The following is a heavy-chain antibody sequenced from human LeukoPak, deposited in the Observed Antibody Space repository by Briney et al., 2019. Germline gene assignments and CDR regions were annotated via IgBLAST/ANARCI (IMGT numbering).Heavy chain of an antibody. V-gene: IGHV5-51*01. CDR2: IYPGDSDT. Sequence: GESLRISCKGSGYSVTSYWIGWVRQMPGKDLEWMGIIYPGDSDTRYSPSFQGQVTISADKSISTAYLQWSSLKASDTAMYYCARRSEVIAFDIWGQGTMVTVSS. CDR3: ARRSEVIAFDI. D-gene: IGHD3-22*01. J-gene: IGHJ3*02. CDR1: GYSVTSYW.